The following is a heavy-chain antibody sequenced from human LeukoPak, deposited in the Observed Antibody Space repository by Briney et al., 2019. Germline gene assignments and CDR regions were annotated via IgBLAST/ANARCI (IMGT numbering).Heavy chain of an antibody. CDR3: AREASGYDSPYYYHYMDV. Sequence: SVKVSCKASGGTFSSYAISWVRQAPGQGLEWMGGIIPIFGTANYAQKFQGRVTITTDESTSTAYMELSSLRSEDTAVYYCAREASGYDSPYYYHYMDVWGKGTTVTVSS. V-gene: IGHV1-69*05. J-gene: IGHJ6*03. D-gene: IGHD5-12*01. CDR1: GGTFSSYA. CDR2: IIPIFGTA.